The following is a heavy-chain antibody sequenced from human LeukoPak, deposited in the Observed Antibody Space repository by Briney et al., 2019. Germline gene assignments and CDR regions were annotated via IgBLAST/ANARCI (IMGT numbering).Heavy chain of an antibody. Sequence: PGGSLRLSCAASGFTFSSYWMSWVRQAPGKGLEWVANIKQDGSEKYYVDSVKGRFTISRDNVKNSLYLQMNSLRAEDTAVYYCARGQDQRDTAMPWDYYYYYMDVWGKGTTVTVSS. V-gene: IGHV3-7*01. J-gene: IGHJ6*03. D-gene: IGHD5-18*01. CDR3: ARGQDQRDTAMPWDYYYYYMDV. CDR2: IKQDGSEK. CDR1: GFTFSSYW.